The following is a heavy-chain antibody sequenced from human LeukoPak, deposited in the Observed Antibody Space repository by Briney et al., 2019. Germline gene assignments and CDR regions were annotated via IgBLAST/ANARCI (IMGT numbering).Heavy chain of an antibody. Sequence: ASVKVSCKVSGYTLTELSMHWVRQAPGKGRDGMGGFDPEDGETIYAQKFQGRVTMTEDTPTDTAYMELSSLTSEYTAVYYCSTYDFDTAPGYMGVWGKGTTVTVSS. V-gene: IGHV1-24*01. CDR2: FDPEDGET. D-gene: IGHD5-18*01. CDR1: GYTLTELS. CDR3: STYDFDTAPGYMGV. J-gene: IGHJ6*03.